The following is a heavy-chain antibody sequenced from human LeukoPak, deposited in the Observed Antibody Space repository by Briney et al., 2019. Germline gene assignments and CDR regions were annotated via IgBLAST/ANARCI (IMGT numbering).Heavy chain of an antibody. CDR3: ARARRAANDAFDI. D-gene: IGHD2-15*01. CDR2: IIPIFGTA. Sequence: SVKVSCKASGYTFTSYGISWVRQAPGQGLEWMGGIIPIFGTANYAQKFQGRVTITADESTSTAYMELSSLRSEDTAVYYCARARRAANDAFDIWGQGTMVTVSS. V-gene: IGHV1-69*13. J-gene: IGHJ3*02. CDR1: GYTFTSYG.